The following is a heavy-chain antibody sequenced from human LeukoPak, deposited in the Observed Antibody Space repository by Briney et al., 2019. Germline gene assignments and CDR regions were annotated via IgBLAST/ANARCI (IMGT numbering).Heavy chain of an antibody. CDR1: GFTFSSYA. V-gene: IGHV3-30-3*01. CDR3: ARDSRYYYDSSGPIDY. CDR2: ISYDGSNK. Sequence: PGRSLRLSCAASGFTFSSYAMHWVRQAPGKGLEWVAVISYDGSNKYYADSVKGRFTISRDNSKNTLYLQMNSLRAEDTAVYYRARDSRYYYDSSGPIDYWGQGTLVTVSS. D-gene: IGHD3-22*01. J-gene: IGHJ4*02.